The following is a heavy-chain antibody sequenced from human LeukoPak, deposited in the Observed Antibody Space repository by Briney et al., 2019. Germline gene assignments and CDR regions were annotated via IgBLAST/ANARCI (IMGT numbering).Heavy chain of an antibody. CDR1: GYTFTGYY. CDR3: ARVPRYCSGGSCTDY. J-gene: IGHJ4*02. D-gene: IGHD2-15*01. V-gene: IGHV1-2*06. CDR2: INPNSGGT. Sequence: GASVKVSCKASGYTFTGYYMHWVRQAPGQGLEWMGRINPNSGGTNYAQKFQGRVTMTRDTSISTAYMELSRLRSDDTAACYCARVPRYCSGGSCTDYWGQGTLVTVSS.